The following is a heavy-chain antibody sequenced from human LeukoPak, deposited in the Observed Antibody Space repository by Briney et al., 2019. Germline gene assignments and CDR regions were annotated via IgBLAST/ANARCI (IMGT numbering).Heavy chain of an antibody. V-gene: IGHV1-2*02. CDR1: GYTFTGYY. CDR2: INPNSGGT. CDR3: ARAATTPFGAFDI. J-gene: IGHJ3*02. D-gene: IGHD3-16*01. Sequence: ASVKVSCKASGYTFTGYYMHWVRQAPGQGLEWMGWINPNSGGTNYAQKFQGRVTMTRDTSISTACMELSRLRSDDTAVYYCARAATTPFGAFDIWGQGTMVTVSS.